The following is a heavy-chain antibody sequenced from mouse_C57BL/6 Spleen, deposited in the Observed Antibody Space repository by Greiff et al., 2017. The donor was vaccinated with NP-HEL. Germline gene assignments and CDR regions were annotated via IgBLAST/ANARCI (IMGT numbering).Heavy chain of an antibody. J-gene: IGHJ3*01. CDR1: GYSFTDYN. CDR3: AARGRTTVKDWFAY. Sequence: EVQLQQSGPELVKPGASVKISCKASGYSFTDYNMNWVKQSNGKSLEWIGVINPNYGTTSYNQKFKGKATLTVDQSSSTAYMQLNSLTSEDSAVYYCAARGRTTVKDWFAYWGQGTLVTVSA. V-gene: IGHV1-39*01. CDR2: INPNYGTT. D-gene: IGHD1-1*01.